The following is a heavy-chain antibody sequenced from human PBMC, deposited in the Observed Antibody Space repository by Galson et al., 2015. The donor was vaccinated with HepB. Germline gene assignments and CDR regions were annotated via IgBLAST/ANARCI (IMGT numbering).Heavy chain of an antibody. Sequence: SVKVSCKASGVTFSNYAISWLRQAPGQGLEWMGGIIPLFGSANYAQKLQGRVTITADESTSTTYMELSSLRSEDTAMCYCARQHDTSGYYPYWGQGTLVTVSS. D-gene: IGHD3-22*01. CDR1: GVTFSNYA. J-gene: IGHJ4*02. V-gene: IGHV1-69*13. CDR2: IIPLFGSA. CDR3: ARQHDTSGYYPY.